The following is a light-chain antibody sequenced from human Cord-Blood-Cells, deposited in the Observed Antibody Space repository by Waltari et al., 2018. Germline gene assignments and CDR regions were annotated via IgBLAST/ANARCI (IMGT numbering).Light chain of an antibody. CDR1: SSDVGGYNY. Sequence: QSALTQPASVSGSPGQSITISCTGTSSDVGGYNYVSWYQQLPGQAPKLMSYDVSKRPSGFSNRFSGSKSGNTASLTISGLKAEDEADYYCSSYTSSITYVFGTGTKVTVL. CDR2: DVS. J-gene: IGLJ1*01. CDR3: SSYTSSITYV. V-gene: IGLV2-14*01.